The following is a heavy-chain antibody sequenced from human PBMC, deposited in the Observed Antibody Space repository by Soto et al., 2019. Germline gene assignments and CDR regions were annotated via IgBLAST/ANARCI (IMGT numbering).Heavy chain of an antibody. CDR2: IDYSGST. D-gene: IGHD6-13*01. CDR1: GGSISSSSYY. V-gene: IGHV4-39*01. J-gene: IGHJ6*02. Sequence: PSETLSLTCTVSGGSISSSSYYWGWIRQPPGKGLEWIGSIDYSGSTYYNPSLKSRVTISVDTSKNQFSLKVSSVTAADTAVYYCARRRVYDYYSMDVWGQGITVTVSS. CDR3: ARRRVYDYYSMDV.